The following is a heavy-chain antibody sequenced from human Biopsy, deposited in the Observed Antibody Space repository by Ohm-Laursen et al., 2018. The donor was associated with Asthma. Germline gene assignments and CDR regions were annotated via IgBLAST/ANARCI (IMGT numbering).Heavy chain of an antibody. J-gene: IGHJ4*02. V-gene: IGHV4-34*01. CDR3: ARVAYYGGNGLDY. Sequence: SETLSLTCFVYGGSLSGYYWTWIRQTPGRGLEWIGEVTHSGSANYNPSLKRRVTILLDSSKNQFSLKVRSLTAADTAVYYCARVAYYGGNGLDYWGQGTLVTVSS. CDR1: GGSLSGYY. D-gene: IGHD4-23*01. CDR2: VTHSGSA.